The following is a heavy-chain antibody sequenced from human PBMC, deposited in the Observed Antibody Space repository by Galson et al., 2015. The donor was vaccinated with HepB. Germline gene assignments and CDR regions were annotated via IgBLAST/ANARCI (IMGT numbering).Heavy chain of an antibody. V-gene: IGHV4-34*01. CDR1: GGSFSGYY. CDR2: IYHSGST. D-gene: IGHD3-16*01. J-gene: IGHJ4*02. CDR3: ARDSHLSGGEDFDY. Sequence: SETLSLTCAVYGGSFSGYYWSWIRQPPGKGLEWIGEIYHSGSTNYNPSLKSRITILVDTSKNQFSLKLSSVTAADTAVYYCARDSHLSGGEDFDYWGQGTLVTVSS.